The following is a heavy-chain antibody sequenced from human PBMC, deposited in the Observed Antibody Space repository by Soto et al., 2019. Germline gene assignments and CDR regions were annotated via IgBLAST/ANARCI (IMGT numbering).Heavy chain of an antibody. V-gene: IGHV4-4*07. J-gene: IGHJ5*02. D-gene: IGHD3-3*01. CDR3: ARGQRFSAWFDP. CDR1: GGAINSYY. Sequence: SETLSLTCTVSGGAINSYYWTWIRQPAGEGLEWLGRIYSSGSTKYNPSPQSRVTMSLDTSKNQFSLRLTSVTAADTAVYYCARGQRFSAWFDPWGQGTLVTVSS. CDR2: IYSSGST.